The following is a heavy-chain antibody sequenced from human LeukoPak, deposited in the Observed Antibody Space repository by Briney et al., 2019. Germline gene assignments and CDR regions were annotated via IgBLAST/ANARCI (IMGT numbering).Heavy chain of an antibody. CDR1: GFTFSSYA. CDR3: ARDWDGYQRFDY. Sequence: PGGSLRLSCAASGFTFSSYAMSWVRQAPGKGLEWVSAISGSGGSTYYADSVKGRFTISRDNAKNSLYLQMNSLRAEDTAVYHCARDWDGYQRFDYWGQGTLVTVSS. J-gene: IGHJ4*02. D-gene: IGHD3-22*01. V-gene: IGHV3-23*01. CDR2: ISGSGGST.